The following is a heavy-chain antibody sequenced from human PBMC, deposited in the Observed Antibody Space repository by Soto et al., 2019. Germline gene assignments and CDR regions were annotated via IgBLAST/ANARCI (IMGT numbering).Heavy chain of an antibody. CDR2: IIPILGIA. D-gene: IGHD3-22*01. CDR3: ARDPDYDTRGGFDY. V-gene: IGHV1-69*08. Sequence: QVQLVQSGAEVKKPGSSVKVSCKASGGTFSSYIISWVRQAPGQGLEWMGRIIPILGIANYAQKFQGRVTITADKSTSTAYMELSSLRSEDTAVYYCARDPDYDTRGGFDYWGQGTLVTVSS. J-gene: IGHJ4*02. CDR1: GGTFSSYI.